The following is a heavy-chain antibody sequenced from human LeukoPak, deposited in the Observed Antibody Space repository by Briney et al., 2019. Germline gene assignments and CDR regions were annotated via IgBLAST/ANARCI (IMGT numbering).Heavy chain of an antibody. CDR2: ISGSGGST. Sequence: GGSLRLSCAASGFTFSSYAMSWVRQAPGKGLEWVSAISGSGGSTYYADSVKGRFTISRDNSKNTLYLQMNSLRAEDTAVYYCAKDNDYQEPHDYGGFDYWGQGTLVTVSS. CDR3: AKDNDYQEPHDYGGFDY. D-gene: IGHD4-23*01. V-gene: IGHV3-23*01. J-gene: IGHJ4*02. CDR1: GFTFSSYA.